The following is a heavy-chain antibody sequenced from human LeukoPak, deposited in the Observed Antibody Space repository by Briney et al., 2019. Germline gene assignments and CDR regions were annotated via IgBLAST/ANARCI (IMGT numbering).Heavy chain of an antibody. Sequence: SETLSLTCAVYGGSINAYYWSWLRQSPGKGLEWIGEINHGGSTNYNPSLKSRVHISVDTSKNQFSLNQASVTAADTAVYYCARASDNDDYSLDYFYYMDVWGEGTTVTVSS. CDR2: INHGGST. CDR1: GGSINAYY. CDR3: ARASDNDDYSLDYFYYMDV. J-gene: IGHJ6*03. D-gene: IGHD4-17*01. V-gene: IGHV4-34*01.